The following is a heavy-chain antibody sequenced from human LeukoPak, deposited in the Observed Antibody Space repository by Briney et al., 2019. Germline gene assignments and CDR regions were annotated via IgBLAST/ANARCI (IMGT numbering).Heavy chain of an antibody. Sequence: PGGSLRLSCAASGFTFRNYSMNWVRQAPGKGLEWISYIGIDSGNTNYADSVKGRFTISADKAKNSLYLQMNSLRVEDTAVYYCARDYKYAFDNWGQGTLVNVSS. CDR1: GFTFRNYS. CDR3: ARDYKYAFDN. V-gene: IGHV3-48*01. CDR2: IGIDSGNT. D-gene: IGHD5-24*01. J-gene: IGHJ4*02.